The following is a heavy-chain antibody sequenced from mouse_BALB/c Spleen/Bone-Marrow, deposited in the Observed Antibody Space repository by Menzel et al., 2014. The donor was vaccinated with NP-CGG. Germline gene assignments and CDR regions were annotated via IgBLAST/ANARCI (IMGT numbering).Heavy chain of an antibody. Sequence: EVKLVESEGGLVKPGGSLKLSCAASGFTFSTYAMSWVRQTPEKRLEWVASIYSGGSTYYPDSVKGRFTISRDNARNILYLQMNSLRSEDTAMYYCARRYYGYWYFDVWGAGTTVTVSS. CDR2: IYSGGST. CDR3: ARRYYGYWYFDV. J-gene: IGHJ1*01. D-gene: IGHD1-1*01. V-gene: IGHV5-6-5*01. CDR1: GFTFSTYA.